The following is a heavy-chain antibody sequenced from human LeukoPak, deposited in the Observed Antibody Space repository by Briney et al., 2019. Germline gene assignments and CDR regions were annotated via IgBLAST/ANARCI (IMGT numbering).Heavy chain of an antibody. CDR1: GFTVSSNY. V-gene: IGHV3-53*01. D-gene: IGHD3-22*01. J-gene: IGHJ3*02. CDR3: ARGSTMIIVISPGAFDI. CDR2: IYSGGNA. Sequence: QAGGSLRLSCAASGFTVSSNYMSWVRQAPGKGLEWVSVIYSGGNAYYADSVKGRFTLSRDNSKNTLYLQMNSLRAEDTAVYYCARGSTMIIVISPGAFDIWGQGTMVTVSS.